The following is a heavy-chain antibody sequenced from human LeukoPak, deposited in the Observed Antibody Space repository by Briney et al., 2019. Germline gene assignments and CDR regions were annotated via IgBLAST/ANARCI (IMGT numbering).Heavy chain of an antibody. V-gene: IGHV3-30*02. CDR2: IRYDGSNK. CDR1: GFTFSSYG. CDR3: AKGPYFYYYYYMDV. Sequence: PGGSLRLSCAASGFTFSSYGMHWVRQAPGKGLEWVTFIRYDGSNKYYADSVKGRFTISRDNSKNTLYLQMNSLRPEDTAVYYCAKGPYFYYYYYMDVWGNGTTVTISS. J-gene: IGHJ6*03.